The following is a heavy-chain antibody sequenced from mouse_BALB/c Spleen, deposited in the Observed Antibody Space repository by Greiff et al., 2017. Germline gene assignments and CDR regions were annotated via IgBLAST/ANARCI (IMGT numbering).Heavy chain of an antibody. Sequence: DVMLVESGGGLVKPGGSLKLSCAASGFTFSSYAMSWVRQTPEKRLEWVATISSGGGNTYYPDSVKGRFTISRDNAKNNLYLQMSSLRSEDTALYYCARYTMITSLDYWGQGNTLTVSS. CDR2: ISSGGGNT. J-gene: IGHJ2*01. CDR1: GFTFSSYA. V-gene: IGHV5-9*03. CDR3: ARYTMITSLDY. D-gene: IGHD2-4*01.